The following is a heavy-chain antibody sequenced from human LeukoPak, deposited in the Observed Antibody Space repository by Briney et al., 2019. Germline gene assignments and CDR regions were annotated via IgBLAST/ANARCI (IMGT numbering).Heavy chain of an antibody. CDR3: SKGDLLLLWFGDDAFGI. J-gene: IGHJ3*02. Sequence: PGGSLRLSCAASGFTFSSYAMSWVRQAPGKGLEWVSAISGSGGSTYYADSVKGRFTISRDNSKNTLYLQMNSLRAEDTAVYYCSKGDLLLLWFGDDAFGIWGQGTMVTVSS. D-gene: IGHD3-10*01. CDR1: GFTFSSYA. V-gene: IGHV3-23*01. CDR2: ISGSGGST.